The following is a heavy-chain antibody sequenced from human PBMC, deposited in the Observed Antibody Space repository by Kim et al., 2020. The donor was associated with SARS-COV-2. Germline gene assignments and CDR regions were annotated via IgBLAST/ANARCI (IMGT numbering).Heavy chain of an antibody. CDR1: GYSFTSYW. Sequence: GESLKISCKGSGYSFTSYWIGWVRQMPGKGLEWMGIIYPGDSDTRYSPSFQGQVTISADKSISTAYLQWSSLKASDTAMYYCARLRASTAIDPGFDYRGQGTLVTVSS. V-gene: IGHV5-51*01. CDR2: IYPGDSDT. J-gene: IGHJ4*02. D-gene: IGHD5-18*01. CDR3: ARLRASTAIDPGFDY.